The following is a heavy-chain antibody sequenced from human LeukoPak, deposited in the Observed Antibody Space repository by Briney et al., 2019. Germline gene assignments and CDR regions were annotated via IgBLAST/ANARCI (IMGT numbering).Heavy chain of an antibody. Sequence: GSLRLSCAASGFTFTSYSMNWVRQAPGKGLEWVSTISGGGGSTYYADSVKGRFTISRDNSKNTLYLQVNSLRAEDTAVYYCAKGGKWDVTPFDYWGQGTLVTVSS. D-gene: IGHD1-26*01. CDR2: ISGGGGST. J-gene: IGHJ4*02. V-gene: IGHV3-23*01. CDR1: GFTFTSYS. CDR3: AKGGKWDVTPFDY.